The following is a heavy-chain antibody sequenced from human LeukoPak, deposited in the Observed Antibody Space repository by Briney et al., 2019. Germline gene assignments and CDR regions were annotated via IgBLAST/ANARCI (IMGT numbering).Heavy chain of an antibody. CDR3: ATYHYDSSGYFPD. V-gene: IGHV1-8*03. CDR1: GYTFTSYD. D-gene: IGHD3-22*01. Sequence: ASVKVSCKASGYTFTSYDINWVRQATGQGLEWMGWVNPNSGNTGYAQKFQGRVTITRNTSISTAYMELSSLRSEDTAVYYCATYHYDSSGYFPDWGQGTLVTVSS. CDR2: VNPNSGNT. J-gene: IGHJ4*02.